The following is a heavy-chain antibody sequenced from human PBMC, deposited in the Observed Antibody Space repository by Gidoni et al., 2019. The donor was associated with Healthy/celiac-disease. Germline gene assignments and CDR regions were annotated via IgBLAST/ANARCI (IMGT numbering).Heavy chain of an antibody. Sequence: QVHLVQSGAEVKKPGASVTVSCKASGYTFTTYAMHWVRQAPGQRLEWMGWINTGNGNTKNSKKFQGRVSLTRDKSANKAYRGLRRLGSEETAGYYCARGGGGSSWYSSPGWFDPWGQGTLVSVSS. D-gene: IGHD6-13*01. CDR1: GYTFTTYA. J-gene: IGHJ5*02. V-gene: IGHV1-3*04. CDR3: ARGGGGSSWYSSPGWFDP. CDR2: INTGNGNT.